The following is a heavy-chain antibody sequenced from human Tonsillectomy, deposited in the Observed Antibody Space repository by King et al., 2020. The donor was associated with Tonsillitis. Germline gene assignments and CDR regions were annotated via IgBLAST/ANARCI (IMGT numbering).Heavy chain of an antibody. CDR2: ISGSGRST. V-gene: IGHV3-23*04. CDR3: AKDVRYTTVTAFDY. Sequence: QLVQSGGGLVQPGGSLRLSCAASGFTFSNYAMSWVRQAPGKGLEWVSAISGSGRSTNYADSVKGRFTISRDNSKNTLYLQMNSLRAEDTAVYYCAKDVRYTTVTAFDYWGQGTLVTVSS. D-gene: IGHD4-17*01. J-gene: IGHJ4*02. CDR1: GFTFSNYA.